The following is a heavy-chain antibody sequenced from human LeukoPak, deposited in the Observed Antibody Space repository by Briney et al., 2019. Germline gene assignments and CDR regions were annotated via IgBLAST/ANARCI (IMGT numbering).Heavy chain of an antibody. CDR3: ARVSANYYGSGSFSLYYYYYMDV. CDR1: GFTFSSYW. CDR2: IKQDGSEK. Sequence: GGSLRLPCAASGFTFSSYWMSWVRQAPGKGLEWVANIKQDGSEKYYVDSVKGRFTISRDNAKNSLYLQMNSLRAEDTAVYYCARVSANYYGSGSFSLYYYYYMDVWGKGTTVTVSS. V-gene: IGHV3-7*01. J-gene: IGHJ6*03. D-gene: IGHD3-10*01.